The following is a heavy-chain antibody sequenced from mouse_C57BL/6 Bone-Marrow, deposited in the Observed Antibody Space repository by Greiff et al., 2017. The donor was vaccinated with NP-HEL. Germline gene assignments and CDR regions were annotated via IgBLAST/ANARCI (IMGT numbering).Heavy chain of an antibody. Sequence: EVKLVESEGGLVQPGSSMKLSCTASGFTFSDYYMAWVRQVPEKGLEWVANINYDGSSTYYLDSLKSRFIISRDNAKNILYLQMSSLKSEDTATYYCARYYYGSSYSYAMDYWGQGTSVTVSS. CDR1: GFTFSDYY. V-gene: IGHV5-16*01. D-gene: IGHD1-1*01. CDR3: ARYYYGSSYSYAMDY. CDR2: INYDGSST. J-gene: IGHJ4*01.